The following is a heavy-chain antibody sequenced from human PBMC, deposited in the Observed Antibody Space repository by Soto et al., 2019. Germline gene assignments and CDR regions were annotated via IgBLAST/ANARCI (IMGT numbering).Heavy chain of an antibody. D-gene: IGHD3-10*01. Sequence: SETLSLTCTVSGDSISSSNYYWGWIRQPPGKGLEWIGSFYHSGNTYYNPSLKSRVTISVDTSNNQFSLRLSSVTAADTAVYYCARQRYYGSGSYYPPDYYFYMDVWGKGTTVTVSS. CDR2: FYHSGNT. V-gene: IGHV4-39*01. CDR1: GDSISSSNYY. J-gene: IGHJ6*03. CDR3: ARQRYYGSGSYYPPDYYFYMDV.